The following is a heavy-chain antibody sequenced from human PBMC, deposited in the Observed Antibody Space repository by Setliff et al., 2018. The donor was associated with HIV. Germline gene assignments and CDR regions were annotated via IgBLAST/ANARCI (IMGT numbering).Heavy chain of an antibody. CDR3: ARRKSGSSYRFFNY. V-gene: IGHV4-61*09. CDR1: GGSISSGSYY. Sequence: LSLTCTVSGGSISSGSYYWSWIRQPAGRGLEWIGHISASGNTKYSPTLQSRVTLSVNPSNNQFSLNLTSVTAADTAVYYCARRKSGSSYRFFNYWGLGSLVTVSS. D-gene: IGHD3-16*02. J-gene: IGHJ4*02. CDR2: ISASGNT.